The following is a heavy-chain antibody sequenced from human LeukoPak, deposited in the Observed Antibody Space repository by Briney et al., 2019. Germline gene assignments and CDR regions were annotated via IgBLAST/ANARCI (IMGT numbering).Heavy chain of an antibody. D-gene: IGHD6-13*01. J-gene: IGHJ6*02. Sequence: PGGSLRLSCAASGFTFSSYSMNWVRQAPGKGLEWVSSISSSSSYIYYADSVKGRFTISRDNAKNSLYLQMNSLRAEDTAVYYCARDREGDSSSWDLGYYGMDVWGQGTTVTVSS. CDR3: ARDREGDSSSWDLGYYGMDV. CDR2: ISSSSSYI. V-gene: IGHV3-21*01. CDR1: GFTFSSYS.